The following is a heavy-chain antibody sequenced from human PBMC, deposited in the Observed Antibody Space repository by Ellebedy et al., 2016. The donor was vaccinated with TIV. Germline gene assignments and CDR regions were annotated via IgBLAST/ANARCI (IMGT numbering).Heavy chain of an antibody. J-gene: IGHJ4*02. CDR2: FYNSVNT. CDR3: ARFFESGSTGDY. Sequence: MPSETLSLTCTVSGGSISSYYRSWIRRPPGKGLEWIGYFYNSVNTIYNPSIKSRVSMSVATSKNQVSLKLRSVTAEDTAVSYCARFFESGSTGDYWGQGTLVTVSS. V-gene: IGHV4-59*08. D-gene: IGHD3-10*01. CDR1: GGSISSYY.